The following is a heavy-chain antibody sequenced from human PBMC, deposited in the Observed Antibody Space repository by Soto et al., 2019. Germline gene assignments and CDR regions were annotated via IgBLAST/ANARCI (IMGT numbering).Heavy chain of an antibody. CDR2: ISAYNGNT. J-gene: IGHJ4*02. D-gene: IGHD3-3*01. CDR1: GYTFTSYG. V-gene: IGHV1-18*04. CDR3: AREPSGLTYYDFWSGQAYGLGY. Sequence: ASVKVSCKASGYTFTSYGISWVRQAPGQGLEWMGWISAYNGNTNYAQKLQGRVTMTTDTYTSTAYMELRSLRSDDTAVYYCAREPSGLTYYDFWSGQAYGLGYWGQGTLVTVSS.